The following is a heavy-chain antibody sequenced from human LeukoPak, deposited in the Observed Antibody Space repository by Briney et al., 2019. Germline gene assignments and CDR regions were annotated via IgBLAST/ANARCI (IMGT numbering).Heavy chain of an antibody. D-gene: IGHD1-14*01. Sequence: PGGSLKLSGAASGLIFSTNSMGWFRQAPGRGLEWVSIMHSGGSAFHADSVKGRFTISRDNSKNTLNLQMNSLRAEDTAVYYCARVNQNAFEVWGQGTMVTVSS. J-gene: IGHJ3*01. V-gene: IGHV3-66*01. CDR1: GLIFSTNS. CDR2: MHSGGSA. CDR3: ARVNQNAFEV.